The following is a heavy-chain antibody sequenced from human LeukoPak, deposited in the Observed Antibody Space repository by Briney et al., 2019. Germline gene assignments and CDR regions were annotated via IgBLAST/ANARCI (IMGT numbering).Heavy chain of an antibody. Sequence: PGGSLRLSCAASRFSFSTYPMGWVRQAPGKGLEWVSGISASGDVTFHADPVKGRFTISRDNSKNTLYLQMSSLRAEDTAVYYCAKDYRGRIAAAGKSSYYFDYWGQGTLVTVSS. D-gene: IGHD6-13*01. CDR2: ISASGDVT. CDR1: RFSFSTYP. V-gene: IGHV3-23*01. CDR3: AKDYRGRIAAAGKSSYYFDY. J-gene: IGHJ4*02.